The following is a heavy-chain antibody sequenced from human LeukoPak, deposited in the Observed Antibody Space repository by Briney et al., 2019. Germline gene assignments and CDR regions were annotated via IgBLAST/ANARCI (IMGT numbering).Heavy chain of an antibody. D-gene: IGHD6-13*01. CDR1: GASISNDNYY. V-gene: IGHV4-39*07. CDR3: ARDRGVSGFDY. Sequence: PSETLSLTCTVFGASISNDNYYWSWIRQPAEKGLDWIGSISYSGSSFCKPSLKSRVTIAVDTSKNQFSLRLSSVTAADTAFYYCARDRGVSGFDYWGQGTLVTVSS. J-gene: IGHJ4*02. CDR2: ISYSGSS.